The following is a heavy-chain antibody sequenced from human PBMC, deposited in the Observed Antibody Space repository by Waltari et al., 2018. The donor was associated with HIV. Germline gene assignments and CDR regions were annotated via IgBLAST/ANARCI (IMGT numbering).Heavy chain of an antibody. J-gene: IGHJ4*02. D-gene: IGHD6-19*01. V-gene: IGHV4-39*01. CDR2: IDYSGNT. CDR3: ARILWSGWYLRYFNY. Sequence: QLQLQESGPGLVKPSETLSLTCTVSGGSISSNNYYWGWIRQPPGKGLEWVGSIDYSGNTYTNPARKIRLTISVDTSKNQFSLRLGSVTAADTAVYFCARILWSGWYLRYFNYWGQGTLVTVSS. CDR1: GGSISSNNYY.